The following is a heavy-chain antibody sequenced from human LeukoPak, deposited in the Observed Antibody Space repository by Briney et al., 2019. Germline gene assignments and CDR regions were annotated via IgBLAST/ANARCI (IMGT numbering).Heavy chain of an antibody. V-gene: IGHV1-8*01. CDR2: MHPNSDDT. CDR1: GYTFTNND. D-gene: IGHD1-1*01. CDR3: ARHFGTGDNFDY. J-gene: IGHJ4*02. Sequence: ASVKVSCKASGYTFTNNDIHWVRQATGQGLEWKGWMHPNSDDTGYAQKFQGRVTMTRNTSISTAYMELSSLRPEDTAVYYCARHFGTGDNFDYWGQGTLLIVSS.